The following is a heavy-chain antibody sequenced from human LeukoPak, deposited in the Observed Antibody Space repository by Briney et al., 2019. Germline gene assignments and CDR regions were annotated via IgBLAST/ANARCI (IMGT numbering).Heavy chain of an antibody. CDR2: ISSSSTI. CDR1: GFTFSSYS. CDR3: ARGSGSGYVSYGAFDI. D-gene: IGHD5-12*01. J-gene: IGHJ3*02. Sequence: GGSLRLSCAASGFTFSSYSMNWVRQAPGKGLEWGSYISSSSTIYYADSVKGRFTISRDNAKNSLYLQMNSLRAEDTAVYYCARGSGSGYVSYGAFDIWGQGTMVTVSS. V-gene: IGHV3-48*04.